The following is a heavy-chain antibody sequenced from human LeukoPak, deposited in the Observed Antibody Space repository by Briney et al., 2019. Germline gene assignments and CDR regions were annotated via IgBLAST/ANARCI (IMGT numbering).Heavy chain of an antibody. V-gene: IGHV3-11*04. Sequence: KSGGSLRLSCAASGFTFSDYYMSWIRQAPGKGLEWVSYISSSGSTIYYADSVKGRFTISRDNAKNSLYLQMNSLRAEDTAVYYCARVDIVVVPAARPSDYWGQGTLVTVSS. CDR1: GFTFSDYY. CDR2: ISSSGSTI. CDR3: ARVDIVVVPAARPSDY. J-gene: IGHJ4*02. D-gene: IGHD2-2*03.